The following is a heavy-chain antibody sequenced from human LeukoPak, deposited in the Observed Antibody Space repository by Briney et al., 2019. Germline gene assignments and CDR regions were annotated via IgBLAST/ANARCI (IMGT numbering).Heavy chain of an antibody. Sequence: TEGTLRLSCTASAAIFRSNAMHGVRQAPGKRLEWVAVIRYDGSSKYYADSVKGRFTISRDNSKNTLYLQMNSLRAEDTAVYYCAKQGSSGQYVDAFDIWGQGTMVTVSS. D-gene: IGHD6-19*01. CDR3: AKQGSSGQYVDAFDI. CDR1: AAIFRSNA. CDR2: IRYDGSSK. V-gene: IGHV3-30*02. J-gene: IGHJ3*02.